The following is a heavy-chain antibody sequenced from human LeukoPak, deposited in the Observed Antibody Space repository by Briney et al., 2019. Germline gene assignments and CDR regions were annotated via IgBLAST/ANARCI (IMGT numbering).Heavy chain of an antibody. CDR2: INHSGST. CDR3: ARGSRFYYDILTGYYDPEAFDI. V-gene: IGHV4-30-2*01. Sequence: SETLSLTCAVSGGSISSGGYSWSWIRQPPGKGLEWIGEINHSGSTNYNPSLKSRVTISVDTSKNQFSLKLSSVTAADTAVYYCARGSRFYYDILTGYYDPEAFDIWGQGTMVTVSS. J-gene: IGHJ3*02. CDR1: GGSISSGGYS. D-gene: IGHD3-9*01.